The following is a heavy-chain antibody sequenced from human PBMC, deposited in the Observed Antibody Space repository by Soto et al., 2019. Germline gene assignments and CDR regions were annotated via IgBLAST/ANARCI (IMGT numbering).Heavy chain of an antibody. CDR1: GGTFSSYA. CDR2: IIPIFGTT. CDR3: AREEMAFFDY. V-gene: IGHV1-69*13. Sequence: SVKVSCKASGGTFSSYAISWVRQAPGQGLEWMGGIIPIFGTTNYAQKFQGRVTITADASTSTAYMELSSLRSEDTAVYYCAREEMAFFDYWGQGTLVTVSS. J-gene: IGHJ4*02.